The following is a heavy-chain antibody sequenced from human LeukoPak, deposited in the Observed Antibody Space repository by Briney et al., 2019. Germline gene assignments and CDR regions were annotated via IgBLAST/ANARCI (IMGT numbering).Heavy chain of an antibody. D-gene: IGHD2-15*01. Sequence: GESLKISCKGSGYSFTSYWIGWVRQMPGKGLEWMGIIYPGDSDTRYSPSFQGQVTISADKSISTAYLQWSSLKASDTAMYYCASHCSGGSCYSFRMESGAFDIWGQGTMVTVSS. V-gene: IGHV5-51*01. CDR1: GYSFTSYW. CDR2: IYPGDSDT. J-gene: IGHJ3*02. CDR3: ASHCSGGSCYSFRMESGAFDI.